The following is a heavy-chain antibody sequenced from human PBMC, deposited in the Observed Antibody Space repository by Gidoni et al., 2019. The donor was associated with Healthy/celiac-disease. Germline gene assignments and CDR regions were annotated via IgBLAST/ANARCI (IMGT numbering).Heavy chain of an antibody. J-gene: IGHJ4*02. CDR3: ASRWLGYFDY. Sequence: QVQLQESGPGLVKPSETLSLTCTVSGGSISSYYWSWIRQPPGKGLEWIGYIYYSGSNNYNPSLKSRVTISVDTSKNQFSLKLSSVTAADTAVYYCASRWLGYFDYWGQGTLVTVSS. D-gene: IGHD5-12*01. V-gene: IGHV4-59*01. CDR1: GGSISSYY. CDR2: IYYSGSN.